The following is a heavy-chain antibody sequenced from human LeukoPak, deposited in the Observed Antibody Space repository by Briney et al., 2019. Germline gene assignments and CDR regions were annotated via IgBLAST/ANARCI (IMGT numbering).Heavy chain of an antibody. V-gene: IGHV4-59*01. Sequence: PSETLSLTCTVSGGSISSYYWSWIRQPPGKGLEWIGYIYYSGSTNYNPFLKSRVTISVDTSKNQFSLKLSSVTAADTAVYYCAAAYCGGDCYSALDYWGQGTLVTVSS. CDR2: IYYSGST. CDR3: AAAYCGGDCYSALDY. J-gene: IGHJ4*02. CDR1: GGSISSYY. D-gene: IGHD2-21*02.